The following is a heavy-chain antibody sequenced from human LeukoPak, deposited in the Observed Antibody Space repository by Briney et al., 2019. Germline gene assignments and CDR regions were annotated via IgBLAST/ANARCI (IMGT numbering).Heavy chain of an antibody. J-gene: IGHJ4*02. V-gene: IGHV1-46*01. CDR1: GGTFSSYA. Sequence: ASVKVSCKASGGTFSSYAISWVRQAPGQGLEWMGIINPSGGSTSYAQKFQGRVTMTRDTSTSTVYMELSSLRSEDTAVYYCARDPSGIAVAGADYWGQGTLVTVSS. D-gene: IGHD6-19*01. CDR3: ARDPSGIAVAGADY. CDR2: INPSGGST.